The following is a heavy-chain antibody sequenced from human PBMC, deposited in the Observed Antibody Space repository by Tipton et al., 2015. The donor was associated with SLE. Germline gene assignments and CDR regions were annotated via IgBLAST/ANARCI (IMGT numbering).Heavy chain of an antibody. V-gene: IGHV4-59*08. J-gene: IGHJ6*02. Sequence: TLSLTCSVSGGSISSNYWIWIRQPPGKGLEWIGYISYNGDTNYNPSLKSRVTMSVDTAKNQFSLSLTSVTAADTAVYYCARGMLTWRGAIVGVDVWGQGTTVNVSS. CDR2: ISYNGDT. CDR3: ARGMLTWRGAIVGVDV. CDR1: GGSISSNY. D-gene: IGHD2-8*01.